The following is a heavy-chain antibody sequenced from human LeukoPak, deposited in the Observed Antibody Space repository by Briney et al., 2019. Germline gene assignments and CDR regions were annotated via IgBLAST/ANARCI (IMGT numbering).Heavy chain of an antibody. V-gene: IGHV1-69*06. Sequence: SCAASGGTFSSYAISWVRQAPGQGLEWMGGIIPIFGTANYAQKFQGRVTITADKSTSTAYMELSSLRSEDTAVYYCARDPGAAAGTVSWFDPWGQGTLVTVSS. CDR1: GGTFSSYA. D-gene: IGHD6-13*01. CDR3: ARDPGAAAGTVSWFDP. J-gene: IGHJ5*02. CDR2: IIPIFGTA.